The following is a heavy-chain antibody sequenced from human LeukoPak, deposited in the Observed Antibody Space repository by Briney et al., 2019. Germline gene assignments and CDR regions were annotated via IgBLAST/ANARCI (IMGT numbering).Heavy chain of an antibody. V-gene: IGHV4-34*01. CDR3: ARDGLGDNSGYYYSWFDP. J-gene: IGHJ5*02. CDR2: INHSGST. Sequence: SETLSLTCAVYGGSFSGYYWSWIRQPPGKGLEWIGEINHSGSTNYNPSLKSRVTISVDTSKNQFSLKLSSVTAADTAVYYCARDGLGDNSGYYYSWFDPWGQGTLVTVSS. CDR1: GGSFSGYY. D-gene: IGHD3-22*01.